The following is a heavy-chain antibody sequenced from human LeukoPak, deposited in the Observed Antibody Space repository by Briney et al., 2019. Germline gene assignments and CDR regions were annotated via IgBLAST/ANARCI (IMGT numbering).Heavy chain of an antibody. D-gene: IGHD5-24*01. Sequence: SETLSLTCSVSGGSVSSSSSSYWSWIRQPPGKGLEWIGYIYYTGSTNYNPSLKSRVTISIDTSKTHFSLNLTSVTAADTAVYFCARGRDAYKVGYWGQGILVTVSS. CDR3: ARGRDAYKVGY. CDR2: IYYTGST. V-gene: IGHV4-61*03. CDR1: GGSVSSSSSSY. J-gene: IGHJ4*02.